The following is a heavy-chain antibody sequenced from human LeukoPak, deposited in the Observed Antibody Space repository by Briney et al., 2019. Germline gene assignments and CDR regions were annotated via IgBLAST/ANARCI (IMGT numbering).Heavy chain of an antibody. V-gene: IGHV1-2*06. CDR1: GYTFTGYY. Sequence: ASVKVSCKASGYTFTGYYMHWVRQAPGQGLEWMGRINPNSGGTNYAQKFQGRDTMTRDTSISTAYMELSRLRSDDTAVYYCARGSTPRGYYYYMDVWGKGTTVTVSS. CDR2: INPNSGGT. CDR3: ARGSTPRGYYYYMDV. J-gene: IGHJ6*03.